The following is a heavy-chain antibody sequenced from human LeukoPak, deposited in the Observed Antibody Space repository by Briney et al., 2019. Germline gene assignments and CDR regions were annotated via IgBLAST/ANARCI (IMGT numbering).Heavy chain of an antibody. CDR3: ARQRDPGSDYYYGMDV. CDR2: XXPGDSDT. J-gene: IGHJ6*04. Sequence: GEALKISYKGSGSGFTSYWIGWVRPMPGKGRXXXXXXXPGDSDTRYSPSFQGQVTISADKSISTAYLQWSSLKASDTAMYYCARQRDPGSDYYYGMDVWGKGTTVTVSS. D-gene: IGHD6-6*01. V-gene: IGHV5-51*01. CDR1: GSGFTSYW.